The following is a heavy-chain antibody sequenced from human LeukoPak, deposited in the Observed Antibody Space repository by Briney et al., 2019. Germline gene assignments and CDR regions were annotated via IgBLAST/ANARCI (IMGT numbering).Heavy chain of an antibody. CDR1: GFTFSNYA. CDR2: INSDGSST. Sequence: GGSLRLSCAASGFTFSNYATSWVRQAPGKGLEWVSGINSDGSSTNYADSVKGRFTISRDNAKNTLSLQMNSLRAEDTAVYYCVRAWGTGWFDPWGQGTLVTVSS. CDR3: VRAWGTGWFDP. V-gene: IGHV3-74*01. J-gene: IGHJ5*02. D-gene: IGHD3-16*01.